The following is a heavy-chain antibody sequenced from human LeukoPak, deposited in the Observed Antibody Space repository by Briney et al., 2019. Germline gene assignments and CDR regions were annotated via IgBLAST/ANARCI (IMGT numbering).Heavy chain of an antibody. V-gene: IGHV4-31*03. CDR2: IHYTGST. CDR3: AGWGEDIKDAFDI. D-gene: IGHD3-10*01. Sequence: SETLSLTCSVFGGSIGISSSYWSWLRQHPIKGLEWIGYIHYTGSTYYNPSLKSRLTISIDTSKSKFSLELSSVTAADTAVYFCAGWGEDIKDAFDIWGQGTVVTVSS. CDR1: GGSIGISSSY. J-gene: IGHJ3*02.